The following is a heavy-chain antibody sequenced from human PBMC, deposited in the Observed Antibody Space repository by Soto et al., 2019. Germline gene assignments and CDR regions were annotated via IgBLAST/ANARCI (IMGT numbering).Heavy chain of an antibody. D-gene: IGHD6-19*01. CDR1: GYTFSGFY. J-gene: IGHJ4*02. CDR2: INPNSGGT. Sequence: ASVKVSCKASGYTFSGFYMHWVRQAPGQGLEWMGWINPNSGGTKSAEKFQGRVTMTRDASISTAYMELSRLTSDDTAVYYCASAAVTGTAGLDFWGQGTQVTVSS. V-gene: IGHV1-2*02. CDR3: ASAAVTGTAGLDF.